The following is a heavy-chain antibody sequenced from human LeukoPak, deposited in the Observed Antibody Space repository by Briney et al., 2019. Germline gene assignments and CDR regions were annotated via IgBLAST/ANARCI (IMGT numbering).Heavy chain of an antibody. Sequence: GGSLRVSCAASEFIFSGYVMSWVRQAPGKGLEWVSAISGSGADTYYADFVKGRFTISRDNFKNTLYLQMNSLRVEDTAVYYRAKRRGFYNGMDVWGTGTTVTVSS. J-gene: IGHJ6*04. CDR1: EFIFSGYV. CDR3: AKRRGFYNGMDV. V-gene: IGHV3-23*01. CDR2: ISGSGADT.